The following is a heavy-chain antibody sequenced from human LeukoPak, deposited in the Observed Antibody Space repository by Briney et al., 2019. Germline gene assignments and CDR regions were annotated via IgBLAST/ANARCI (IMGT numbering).Heavy chain of an antibody. Sequence: SETLSLTCAVYGGSFSGYYWSWIRQPPGKGLEGIGEINHSGSTSYNPSLKSRVTISVDTSKNQFSLKLSSVTAADTAVYYCARGHLELRFLGRVYYFDYWGQGTLVTVSS. CDR1: GGSFSGYY. J-gene: IGHJ4*02. D-gene: IGHD3-3*01. CDR2: INHSGST. V-gene: IGHV4-34*01. CDR3: ARGHLELRFLGRVYYFDY.